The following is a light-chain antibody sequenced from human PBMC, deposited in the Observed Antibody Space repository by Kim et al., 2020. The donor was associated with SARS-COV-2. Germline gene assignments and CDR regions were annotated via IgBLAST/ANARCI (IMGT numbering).Light chain of an antibody. V-gene: IGLV2-18*02. CDR1: SSDVGSYNR. CDR2: EVY. Sequence: GQSVPISCTGSSSDVGSYNRVSWYLQPPGTAPKLIIYEVYNRPSGVPDRFSGSRSGSTASLTISGLQAQDEGDYYCSSFTTSTTLVFGGGTQLTVL. CDR3: SSFTTSTTLV. J-gene: IGLJ2*01.